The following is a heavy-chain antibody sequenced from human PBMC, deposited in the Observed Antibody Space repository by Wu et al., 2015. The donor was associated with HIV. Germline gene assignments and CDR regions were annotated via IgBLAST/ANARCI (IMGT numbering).Heavy chain of an antibody. CDR2: ISTYNGNT. CDR1: GGTFSSYA. J-gene: IGHJ4*02. D-gene: IGHD6-19*01. Sequence: QVQLVQSGAEVKKPGSSVKVSCKASGGTFSSYAISWVRQAPGQGLEWMGWISTYNGNTGYAQKFQGRVTMTRDTSISTANMELSSLRSEDTAVYYCARQRAYTSGWYILDSWGQGTLVTVSS. CDR3: ARQRAYTSGWYILDS. V-gene: IGHV1-8*02.